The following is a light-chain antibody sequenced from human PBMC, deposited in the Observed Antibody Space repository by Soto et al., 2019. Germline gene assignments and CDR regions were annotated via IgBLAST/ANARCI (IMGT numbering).Light chain of an antibody. Sequence: QSVLTQPASVSGSPGQSIAISCTGTRSDVGAYNYVSWYQQHPGKAPKLMISEVTNRPSGVSDRFSGSKSGTSATLGITGFQTGDEADYYCGSWDSSLSAYVFGTGTKVTVL. V-gene: IGLV2-14*01. CDR2: EVT. CDR1: RSDVGAYNY. J-gene: IGLJ1*01. CDR3: GSWDSSLSAYV.